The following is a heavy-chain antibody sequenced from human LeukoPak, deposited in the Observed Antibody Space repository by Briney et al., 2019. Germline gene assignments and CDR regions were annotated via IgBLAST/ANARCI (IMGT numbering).Heavy chain of an antibody. CDR3: ARDYYDSSGYYSIDY. J-gene: IGHJ4*02. Sequence: PSETLSLTCTVSGGSISSSSYYWGWIRQPPWKGLEWIGSIYYSGSTYYNPSLKSRVTISVDTSKNQFSLKLSSVTAADTAVYYCARDYYDSSGYYSIDYWGQGTLVTVSS. V-gene: IGHV4-39*07. CDR2: IYYSGST. D-gene: IGHD3-22*01. CDR1: GGSISSSSYY.